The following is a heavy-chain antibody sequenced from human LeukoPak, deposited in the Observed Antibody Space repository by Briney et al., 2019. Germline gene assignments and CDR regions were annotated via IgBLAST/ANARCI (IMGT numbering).Heavy chain of an antibody. CDR3: ARDQGFYYGSGSYFNWFDP. CDR2: ISAYNGNT. J-gene: IGHJ5*02. V-gene: IGHV1-18*04. D-gene: IGHD3-10*01. Sequence: ASVKVSCKASGYTFTSYGISWVRQAPGQGLEWMGWISAYNGNTNYAQKLQGRVTMTPDTSTSTAYMELRSLRSDDTAVYYCARDQGFYYGSGSYFNWFDPWGQGTLVTVSS. CDR1: GYTFTSYG.